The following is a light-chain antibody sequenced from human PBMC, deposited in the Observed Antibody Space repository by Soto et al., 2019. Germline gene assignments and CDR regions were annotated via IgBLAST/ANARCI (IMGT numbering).Light chain of an antibody. V-gene: IGKV3-11*01. CDR2: DAS. CDR1: QSVSSY. CDR3: QQRSNWPPTWT. Sequence: VLTQSPATLSLTTGERATLSCRASQSVSSYLAWYQQKPGQAPRLLIYDASNRATGIPARFSGSGSGTDFTLTISSLEPEDFAVYYCQQRSNWPPTWTFGQGTKVDIK. J-gene: IGKJ1*01.